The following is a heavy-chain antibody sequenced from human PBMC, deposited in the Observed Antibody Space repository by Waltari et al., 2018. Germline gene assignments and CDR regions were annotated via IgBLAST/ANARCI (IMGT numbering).Heavy chain of an antibody. D-gene: IGHD3-10*01. J-gene: IGHJ2*01. CDR1: GFTFTPYS. CDR2: ISSSSDWI. V-gene: IGHV3-48*04. CDR3: AGIRRGYWFFDL. Sequence: DVQLVESGGGLVQPGGSLILSCAAYGFTFTPYSMNWVRQAPGKGLEWIAYISSSSDWIYSADSVKGRFTISRDNAKNSVYLQMNSLRADDTAVYYCAGIRRGYWFFDLWGRGTLVTVSS.